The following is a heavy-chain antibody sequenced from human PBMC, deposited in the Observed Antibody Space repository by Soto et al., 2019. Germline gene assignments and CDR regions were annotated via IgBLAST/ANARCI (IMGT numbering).Heavy chain of an antibody. J-gene: IGHJ4*02. CDR3: ARSVTIYDYIWGSYRYAPFDC. V-gene: IGHV4-39*01. CDR1: GGSISSSSYY. D-gene: IGHD3-16*02. CDR2: IYYSGST. Sequence: QLQLQESGPGLVKPSETLSLTCTVSGGSISSSSYYWGWIRQPPGKGLEWIGSIYYSGSTYYNPSLKSRVTIPVVPSKTQFSLELSFVTAADTAEYYCARSVTIYDYIWGSYRYAPFDCWCQGTLVTVS.